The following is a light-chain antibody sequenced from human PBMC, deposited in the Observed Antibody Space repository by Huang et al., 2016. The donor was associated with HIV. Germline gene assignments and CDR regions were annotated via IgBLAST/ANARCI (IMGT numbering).Light chain of an antibody. CDR1: QDITNY. V-gene: IGKV1-33*01. CDR3: QQYDNVPYT. CDR2: DAS. Sequence: DIQMTQSPSSLSASVGDRVTITCQASQDITNYLNWYRQKPGKAPNPLIYDASNLETGGPSRFSGSGSGTDFTLTINNLQPEDSATYYCQQYDNVPYTFGQGTKLEIK. J-gene: IGKJ2*01.